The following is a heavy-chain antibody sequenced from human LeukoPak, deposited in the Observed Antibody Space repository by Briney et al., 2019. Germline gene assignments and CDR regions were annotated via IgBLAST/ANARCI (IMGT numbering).Heavy chain of an antibody. CDR1: GFTVSSEY. J-gene: IGHJ4*02. CDR2: IYSGGGT. V-gene: IGHV3-53*01. Sequence: GGSLRLSCAASGFTVSSEYMGWVRQTPGKGLEWVSVIYSGGGTYYADSVKGRFTISRDNSKNTLFLQMNSLRAEDTAVYYCARGDGGTYYGFDYWGQGTLVTVSP. D-gene: IGHD1-26*01. CDR3: ARGDGGTYYGFDY.